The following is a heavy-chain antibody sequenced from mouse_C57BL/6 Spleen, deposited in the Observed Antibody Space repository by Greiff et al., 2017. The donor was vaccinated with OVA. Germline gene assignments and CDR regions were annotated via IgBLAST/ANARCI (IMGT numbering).Heavy chain of an antibody. Sequence: VQLQESGPELVKPGASVKLSCKASGYTFTSYDINWVKQRPGQGLEWIGWIYPRDGSTKYNEKFKGKATWTVDTSSSTAYMELHSLTSEDSAVYFCAREGYYGSSYYWYFDVWGTGTTVTVSS. CDR3: AREGYYGSSYYWYFDV. J-gene: IGHJ1*03. V-gene: IGHV1-85*01. CDR2: IYPRDGST. CDR1: GYTFTSYD. D-gene: IGHD1-1*01.